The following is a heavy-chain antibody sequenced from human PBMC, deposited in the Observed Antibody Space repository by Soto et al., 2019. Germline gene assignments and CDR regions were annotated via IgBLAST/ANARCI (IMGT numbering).Heavy chain of an antibody. Sequence: GASVKVSCKAIGYSFTSHYMHWVRQAPGQRLEWMGTIYPGGGNTDYSQKFQGRVTITRDTSASTAYMELSSLRSEDTAVYYCARGGEPIDYWGQGTLVTVSS. J-gene: IGHJ4*02. CDR3: ARGGEPIDY. V-gene: IGHV1-46*01. D-gene: IGHD2-21*01. CDR2: IYPGGGNT. CDR1: GYSFTSHY.